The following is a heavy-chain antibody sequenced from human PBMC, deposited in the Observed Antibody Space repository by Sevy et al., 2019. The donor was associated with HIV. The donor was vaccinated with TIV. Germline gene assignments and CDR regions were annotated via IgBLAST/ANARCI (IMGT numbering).Heavy chain of an antibody. CDR1: GFTFYNYA. J-gene: IGHJ3*02. CDR2: IRTTVNGGTA. Sequence: GGSLRLSCATSGFTFYNYAMSWFRQASGKGLEWIGFIRTTVNGGTAEYAASVEGRFTISRYDSRSIAYLQMNNPKTEDTAVYYCTRDERDLDAFDIWGQGTMVTVSS. V-gene: IGHV3-49*03. CDR3: TRDERDLDAFDI.